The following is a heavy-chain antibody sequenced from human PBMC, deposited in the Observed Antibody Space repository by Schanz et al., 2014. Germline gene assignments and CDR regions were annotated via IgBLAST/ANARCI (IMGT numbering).Heavy chain of an antibody. CDR1: EYSFTSYS. J-gene: IGHJ4*02. V-gene: IGHV1-3*04. Sequence: QIPLVQSGPEVQKPGATVKVSCKASEYSFTSYSMHWVRQAPGQRLEWMGWINTGSGDTKYSQNFQGRVTITRDTSASTAHMELSSLRSEDTAVYSCARGIGGYGANNYFDYWGQGTLVTVSS. CDR2: INTGSGDT. D-gene: IGHD5-12*01. CDR3: ARGIGGYGANNYFDY.